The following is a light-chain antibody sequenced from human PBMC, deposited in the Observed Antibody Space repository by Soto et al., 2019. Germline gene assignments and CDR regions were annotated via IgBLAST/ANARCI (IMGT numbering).Light chain of an antibody. CDR2: LGS. J-gene: IGKJ1*01. Sequence: DIVMTQSPLSLPVTPGEPASISCRSSQSLLHSNGYNYLDWYLQKPGQSPQLLIYLGSNRASGGPGRFSGSGSGTDFTLKISRVEAEDVGVSYCMQALQTPRTFGQWTKVEVE. CDR1: QSLLHSNGYNY. V-gene: IGKV2-28*01. CDR3: MQALQTPRT.